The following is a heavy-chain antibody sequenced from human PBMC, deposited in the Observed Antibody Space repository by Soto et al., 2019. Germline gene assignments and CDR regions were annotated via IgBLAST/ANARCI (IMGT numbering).Heavy chain of an antibody. CDR3: AKSRDAYNFYFYYGMDV. J-gene: IGHJ6*02. V-gene: IGHV3-21*01. D-gene: IGHD2-2*01. CDR1: GFTFSTYS. CDR2: ISSSSGYI. Sequence: EVQLVESGGGLVKPGGSLRLSCAASGFTFSTYSMNWVRQAPGKGLEWVSSISSSSGYIYYADSVKGRFTISRDDAKNSLSLQVSSLRAEDTAVYYCAKSRDAYNFYFYYGMDVWGQGTTVTVSS.